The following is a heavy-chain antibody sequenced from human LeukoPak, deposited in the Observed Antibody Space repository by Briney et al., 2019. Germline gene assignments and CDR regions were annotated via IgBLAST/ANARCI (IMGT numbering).Heavy chain of an antibody. V-gene: IGHV1-46*01. J-gene: IGHJ6*02. D-gene: IGHD2-15*01. CDR2: IIPSGGDT. CDR3: AREGVRGRGYCSGGSCYSPLYYYYGMDV. CDR1: GYTFTNYY. Sequence: GASVKVSCKASGYTFTNYYIHWVRQAPGQGLEWMGVIIPSGGDTTYAQRFQGRVTMTRDTSTSTVYMELTSLRSEDTAVYYCAREGVRGRGYCSGGSCYSPLYYYYGMDVWGQGTTVTVSS.